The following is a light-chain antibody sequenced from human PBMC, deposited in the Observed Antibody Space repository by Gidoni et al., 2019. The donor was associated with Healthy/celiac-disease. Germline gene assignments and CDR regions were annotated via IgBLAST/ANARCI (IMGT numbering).Light chain of an antibody. J-gene: IGLJ2*01. CDR2: GNS. V-gene: IGLV1-40*01. CDR1: SSNIGAGYD. Sequence: QSVLTQPHSVSGAPGQRVTISCTGSSSNIGAGYDVHWYQQLPGTAPKLLIYGNSNRPSGVPDRFSGSKSGTSASLALTGLQAVDEADYYCQSYDRSHVVFGGGTKLTVL. CDR3: QSYDRSHVV.